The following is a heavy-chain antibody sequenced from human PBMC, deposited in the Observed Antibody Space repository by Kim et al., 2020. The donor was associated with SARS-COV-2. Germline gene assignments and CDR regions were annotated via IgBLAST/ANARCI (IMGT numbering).Heavy chain of an antibody. D-gene: IGHD3-22*01. J-gene: IGHJ4*02. V-gene: IGHV1-18*01. Sequence: ASVKVSCKASGYTFTSYGISWVRQAPGQGLEWMGWISAYNGNTNYAQKLQGRVTMTTDTSTSTAYMELRSLRSDDTAVYYCATGYYYDSSGYYRAYFDYWGQGTLVTVSS. CDR1: GYTFTSYG. CDR3: ATGYYYDSSGYYRAYFDY. CDR2: ISAYNGNT.